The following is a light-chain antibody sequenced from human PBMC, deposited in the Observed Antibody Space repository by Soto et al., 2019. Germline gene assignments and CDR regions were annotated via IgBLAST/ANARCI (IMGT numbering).Light chain of an antibody. Sequence: DIQMTQSPSTLSASAGDGVTITCRASQSIGSWLAWYQQKPGKAPKILIYKATNLQSRVPSRFSGSGSGTDFSLTISSLQPVDSSNYFCQQYNDFQYTFGSGTKLEI. J-gene: IGKJ2*01. CDR2: KAT. CDR3: QQYNDFQYT. CDR1: QSIGSW. V-gene: IGKV1-5*03.